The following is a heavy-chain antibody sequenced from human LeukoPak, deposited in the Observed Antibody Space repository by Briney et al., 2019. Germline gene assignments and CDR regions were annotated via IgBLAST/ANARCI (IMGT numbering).Heavy chain of an antibody. D-gene: IGHD6-13*01. V-gene: IGHV3-23*01. CDR3: AKDGQTRHSSSWSPYCFDY. J-gene: IGHJ4*02. Sequence: RSLRLSCAASGFTFSSYAMHWVRPAPGKGLEWVSGISDSGDSTSYADSVRGRFTISRDNSKNTLFLQVNSLRAEDTAVYYCAKDGQTRHSSSWSPYCFDYWGQGTLVTVSS. CDR2: ISDSGDST. CDR1: GFTFSSYA.